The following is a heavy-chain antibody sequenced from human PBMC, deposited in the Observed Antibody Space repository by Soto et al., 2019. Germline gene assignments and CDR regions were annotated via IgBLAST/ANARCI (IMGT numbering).Heavy chain of an antibody. V-gene: IGHV4-59*01. Sequence: PSETLSLTCTVSGGSISSYYWSWIRQPPGKGLEWIGYMYYSGSTNYNPSLKSRVSISVDTSKNHFSLKLSSVTAADTAVYYCARVAVESSSWYYYYYMDVWGKGTXVTVSS. D-gene: IGHD6-6*01. CDR1: GGSISSYY. J-gene: IGHJ6*03. CDR2: MYYSGST. CDR3: ARVAVESSSWYYYYYMDV.